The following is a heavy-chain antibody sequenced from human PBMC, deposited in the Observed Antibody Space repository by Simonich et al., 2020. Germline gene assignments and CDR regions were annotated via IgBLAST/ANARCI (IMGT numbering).Heavy chain of an antibody. CDR1: GYTFTGYY. V-gene: IGHV1-2*02. D-gene: IGHD6-6*01. CDR2: INPNSGGT. Sequence: QVQLVQSGAEVKKPGASVKVSCKASGYTFTGYYMHGVRQAPGQGLELMGWINPNSGGTNYAQKFQGRVTMTRDTSISTAYMELSRLRSDDTAVYYCARVEYSSSGYFDLWGRGTLVTVSS. J-gene: IGHJ2*01. CDR3: ARVEYSSSGYFDL.